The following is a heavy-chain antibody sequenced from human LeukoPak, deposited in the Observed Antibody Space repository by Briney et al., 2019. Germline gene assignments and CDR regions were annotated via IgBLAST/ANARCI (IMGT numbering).Heavy chain of an antibody. Sequence: GGSLRLSCAASGFGFGSYGMNWVRQAPGKGLEWVSSISRNGDYIDYAASLKGRFIISRDNANKSLSLEMNSLRVEDTALYFCARDVGGDSTGFWHFDLWGRGTLVTVSS. CDR2: ISRNGDYI. J-gene: IGHJ2*01. CDR1: GFGFGSYG. D-gene: IGHD3-22*01. CDR3: ARDVGGDSTGFWHFDL. V-gene: IGHV3-21*01.